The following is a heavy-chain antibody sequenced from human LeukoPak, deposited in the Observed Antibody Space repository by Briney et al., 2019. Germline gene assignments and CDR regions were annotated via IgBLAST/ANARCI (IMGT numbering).Heavy chain of an antibody. V-gene: IGHV3-23*01. CDR1: GFTFSSYG. CDR2: ISGSGGST. CDR3: AKDPKSGSYSVDYFDY. J-gene: IGHJ4*02. Sequence: GGTLRLSCAASGFTFSSYGMSWVRQAPGKGLEWVSAISGSGGSTYYADSVKGRFTISRDNSKNTLYLQMNSLRTEDTAVYYCAKDPKSGSYSVDYFDYWGQETLVTVSS. D-gene: IGHD1-26*01.